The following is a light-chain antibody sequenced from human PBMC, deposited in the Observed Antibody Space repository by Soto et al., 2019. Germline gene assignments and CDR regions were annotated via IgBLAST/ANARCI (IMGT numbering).Light chain of an antibody. J-gene: IGLJ2*01. Sequence: QPVLTQPPSASGSPGQSVTISCTGTSSDVGGYNYVSWYQQLPGTAPKLLIYGNSNRPSGVPDRFSGSKSGTSASLAITGLQAEDEADYYCQSYDSSLSALVFGGGTKLTVL. CDR1: SSDVGGYNY. CDR3: QSYDSSLSALV. V-gene: IGLV1-40*01. CDR2: GNS.